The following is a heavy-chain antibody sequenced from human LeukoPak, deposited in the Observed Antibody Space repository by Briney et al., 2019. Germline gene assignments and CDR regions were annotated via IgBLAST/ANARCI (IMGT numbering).Heavy chain of an antibody. Sequence: PGGSLRLSCAASGFTFSSYSMNWVRHAPGKGLEWVSSISSSSSYIYYADSVKGRFTISRDNAKNSLYLQMNSLRAEETAVYYCARERGGSYFYWGQGTLVTVSS. J-gene: IGHJ4*02. CDR1: GFTFSSYS. V-gene: IGHV3-21*04. CDR3: ARERGGSYFY. D-gene: IGHD1-26*01. CDR2: ISSSSSYI.